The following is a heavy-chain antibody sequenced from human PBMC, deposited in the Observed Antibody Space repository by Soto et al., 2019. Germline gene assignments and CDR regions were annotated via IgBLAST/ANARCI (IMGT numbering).Heavy chain of an antibody. Sequence: QVELVQSGTEVKKPEASVKVSCKASGYRFTSYGVSWVRQAPGLGLEWMGWISSNNGDTTYAQEVQGRVTMTTDTSTSTVYIELRRLRADDTAVYYCARDEASSSRARAFDIWGQGTTLIVSS. V-gene: IGHV1-18*01. CDR2: ISSNNGDT. CDR1: GYRFTSYG. D-gene: IGHD6-13*01. CDR3: ARDEASSSRARAFDI. J-gene: IGHJ3*02.